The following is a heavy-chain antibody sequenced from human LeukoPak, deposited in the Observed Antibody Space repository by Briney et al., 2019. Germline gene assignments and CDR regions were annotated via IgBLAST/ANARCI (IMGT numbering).Heavy chain of an antibody. Sequence: SETLSLTCTVSGGSISSSSYYWSWIRQPPGKGLEWIGYIYYSGSTNYNPSLKSRVTISVGTSKNQFSLKLSSVTAADTAVYYCARDPYGDYFFDYWGQGTLVTVSS. CDR1: GGSISSSSYY. CDR3: ARDPYGDYFFDY. J-gene: IGHJ4*02. D-gene: IGHD4-17*01. CDR2: IYYSGST. V-gene: IGHV4-61*01.